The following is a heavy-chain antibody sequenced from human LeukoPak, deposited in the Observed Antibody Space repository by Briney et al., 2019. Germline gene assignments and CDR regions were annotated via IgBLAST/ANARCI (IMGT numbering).Heavy chain of an antibody. Sequence: GASVKVSSKASGYTFTGYYMHWVRQAPGQGLEWMGWIDPNSGGTNYAQKFQGRVTMTRDTSISTAYMELSRLRSNDTAVYYCARGGSGVVPAYYFDYWGQGTLVTVSS. CDR3: ARGGSGVVPAYYFDY. D-gene: IGHD2-2*01. J-gene: IGHJ4*02. CDR1: GYTFTGYY. CDR2: IDPNSGGT. V-gene: IGHV1-2*02.